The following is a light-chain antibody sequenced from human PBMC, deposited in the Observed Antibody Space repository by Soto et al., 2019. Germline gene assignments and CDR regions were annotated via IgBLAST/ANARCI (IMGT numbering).Light chain of an antibody. Sequence: EMVVTQSPATLSVSPGERATLSCRASQSVSSNLAWYQQKPGQAPRLLIYGASSRAAGIPDRFSGSGSGTDFTLTISRLEPEDFAVYYCQQYGSSPWMFGQGTKVDIK. CDR1: QSVSSN. V-gene: IGKV3-20*01. J-gene: IGKJ1*01. CDR3: QQYGSSPWM. CDR2: GAS.